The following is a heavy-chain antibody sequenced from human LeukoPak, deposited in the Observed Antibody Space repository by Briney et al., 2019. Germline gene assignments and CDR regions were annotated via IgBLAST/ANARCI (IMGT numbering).Heavy chain of an antibody. CDR3: ARGGPAARLITFGGVTDY. D-gene: IGHD3-16*01. V-gene: IGHV1-18*01. CDR1: GYTFTSFG. CDR2: ISAYNGDT. J-gene: IGHJ4*02. Sequence: GASVKVSCKASGYTFTSFGINWVRQAPGQGLEWMGWISAYNGDTNYAQKLQGRVTMTTDTSTSTAYMELRSLRSDDTAVYYCARGGPAARLITFGGVTDYWGQGTLVTVSS.